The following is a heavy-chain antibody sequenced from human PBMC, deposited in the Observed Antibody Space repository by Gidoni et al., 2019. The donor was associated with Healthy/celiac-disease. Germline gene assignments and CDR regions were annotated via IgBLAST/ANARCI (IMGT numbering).Heavy chain of an antibody. Sequence: QVQLVEAGGGVVQPGRSLRISCAASGFTFSSYAMHWVRRAPGKGLEWVAVISYDGSNKYYADSVKVRFTLSRDHSKNTLYLQMNSLRAEDTAVYYCAREGYDYVWGSYRYCDYWGQGTLVTVSS. J-gene: IGHJ4*02. CDR2: ISYDGSNK. D-gene: IGHD3-16*02. CDR1: GFTFSSYA. V-gene: IGHV3-30*14. CDR3: AREGYDYVWGSYRYCDY.